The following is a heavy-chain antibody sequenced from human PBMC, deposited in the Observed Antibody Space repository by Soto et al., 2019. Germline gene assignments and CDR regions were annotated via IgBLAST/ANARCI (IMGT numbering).Heavy chain of an antibody. CDR3: ARDLGPYSYGGRLGMDV. V-gene: IGHV1-69*01. CDR2: IIPIFGTA. CDR1: GGTFSSYA. Sequence: QVQLVQSGAEVKKPGSSVKVSCKASGGTFSSYAISWVRQAPGQGLEWMGGIIPIFGTANYAQKFQGRVTITADESTSTAYMELSSLRSEDTAVYYCARDLGPYSYGGRLGMDVWGQGTTVTVSS. J-gene: IGHJ6*02. D-gene: IGHD5-18*01.